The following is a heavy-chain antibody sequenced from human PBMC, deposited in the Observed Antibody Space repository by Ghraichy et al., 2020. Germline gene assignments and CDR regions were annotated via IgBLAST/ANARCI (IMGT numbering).Heavy chain of an antibody. V-gene: IGHV1-69*10. CDR3: ARWALAVYYGMDV. Sequence: SVKVSCKASGDTFNNYAITWVRQAPGQGLEWMGGIIPIVGIANYTQKFQGRVTITADESTSTAYMELSSLRSEDTAVYYCARWALAVYYGMDVWGQGTTVTVSS. J-gene: IGHJ6*02. CDR2: IIPIVGIA. CDR1: GDTFNNYA. D-gene: IGHD2-8*02.